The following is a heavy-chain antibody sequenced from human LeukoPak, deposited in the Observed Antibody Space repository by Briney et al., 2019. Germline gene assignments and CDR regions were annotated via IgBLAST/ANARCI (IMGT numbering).Heavy chain of an antibody. Sequence: SETLSLTCTVSGGSMSSYYWSWIRQPPGKGLEWIGYIYYSGSTNYNPSLKSRVTISLDTSKIQFSLKLSSVSAADTAVYYCARVSTVVDQGFDPWGQGTLVTVSS. D-gene: IGHD2-2*01. J-gene: IGHJ5*02. V-gene: IGHV4-59*01. CDR2: IYYSGST. CDR1: GGSMSSYY. CDR3: ARVSTVVDQGFDP.